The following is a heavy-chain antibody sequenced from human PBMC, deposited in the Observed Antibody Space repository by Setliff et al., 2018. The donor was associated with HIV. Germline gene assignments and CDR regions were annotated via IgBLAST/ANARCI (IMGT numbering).Heavy chain of an antibody. J-gene: IGHJ4*02. D-gene: IGHD2-15*01. CDR1: GYTFTGYY. CDR3: ALESSGGLYYFDF. CDR2: INPNNGGT. Sequence: GASVKVSCKASGYTFTGYYMHWVRQAPGQGLEWMGWINPNNGGTNYAQKLQGRVTMTRETSISTAYMELSRLRSDDTAVYYCALESSGGLYYFDFWGQGTLVTVSS. V-gene: IGHV1-2*02.